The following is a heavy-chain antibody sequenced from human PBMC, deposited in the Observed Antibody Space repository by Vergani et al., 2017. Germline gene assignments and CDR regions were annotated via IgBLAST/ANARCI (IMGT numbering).Heavy chain of an antibody. D-gene: IGHD3-9*01. J-gene: IGHJ6*02. Sequence: QVQLVESGGGLVKPGGSLRLSCAASGFTFSDYYMSWIRQAPGKGLDWVSYISSSGSTIYYEDSVKGRFTISRDNAKNSLYLQMNSLRVEDTAVYYCARSRRYFDWLHLSYYYGMDVWGQGTMVTVSS. CDR1: GFTFSDYY. CDR3: ARSRRYFDWLHLSYYYGMDV. V-gene: IGHV3-11*04. CDR2: ISSSGSTI.